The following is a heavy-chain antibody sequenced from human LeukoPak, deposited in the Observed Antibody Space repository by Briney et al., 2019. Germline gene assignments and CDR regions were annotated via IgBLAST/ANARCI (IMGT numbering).Heavy chain of an antibody. Sequence: SETLSLTCTVSGGSISNYYWSWIRQPPGKGLEWIAYIYYSGSTNYNPSLKSRVTISVDTSKNQFSLKLSSVTAADTAVYYCARWYYDILTGNRYFDYWGQGTLVTVSS. CDR2: IYYSGST. V-gene: IGHV4-59*13. CDR3: ARWYYDILTGNRYFDY. CDR1: GGSISNYY. D-gene: IGHD3-9*01. J-gene: IGHJ4*02.